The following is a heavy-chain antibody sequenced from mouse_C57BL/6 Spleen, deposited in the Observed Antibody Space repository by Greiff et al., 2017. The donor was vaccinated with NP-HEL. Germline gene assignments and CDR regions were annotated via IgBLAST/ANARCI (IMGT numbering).Heavy chain of an antibody. V-gene: IGHV1-55*01. CDR1: GYTFTSYW. CDR3: ARRYGNFYAMDY. CDR2: IYPGSGST. J-gene: IGHJ4*01. Sequence: VQLQQPGAELVKPGASVKMSCKASGYTFTSYWITWVKQRPGQGLEWIGDIYPGSGSTNYNEKFKSKATLTVDTSSSTAYMQLSGLTSEDSAVYYCARRYGNFYAMDYWGQGTSVTVSS. D-gene: IGHD2-1*01.